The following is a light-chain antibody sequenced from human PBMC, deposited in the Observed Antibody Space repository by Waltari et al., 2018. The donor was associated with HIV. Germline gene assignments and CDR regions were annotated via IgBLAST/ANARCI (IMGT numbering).Light chain of an antibody. J-gene: IGLJ2*01. V-gene: IGLV1-47*01. CDR3: AAWGDSLSNVV. CDR1: SSNIGANY. CDR2: RNN. Sequence: QSVLTQPPSASGTPGQRVTISCSGSSSNIGANYVYWYQQLPGTAPKLLSYRNNQRPSGVPDRFSGSKSGTSASLAISGLRSEDEANYYCAAWGDSLSNVVFGGGTKLTVL.